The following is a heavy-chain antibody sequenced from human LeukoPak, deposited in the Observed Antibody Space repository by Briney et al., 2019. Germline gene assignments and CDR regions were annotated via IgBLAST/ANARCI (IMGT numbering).Heavy chain of an antibody. D-gene: IGHD3-10*01. CDR1: GGSFSGYY. CDR2: INHSGST. CDR3: ARSRRGSPY. V-gene: IGHV4-34*01. Sequence: SETLSLTCAVYGGSFSGYYWSWIRQPPGKGLEWIGEINHSGSTNYNPSLKSRVTISVDTSKNQFSLKLSSVTAADTAVYYCARSRRGSPYWGQGTLVTVSS. J-gene: IGHJ4*02.